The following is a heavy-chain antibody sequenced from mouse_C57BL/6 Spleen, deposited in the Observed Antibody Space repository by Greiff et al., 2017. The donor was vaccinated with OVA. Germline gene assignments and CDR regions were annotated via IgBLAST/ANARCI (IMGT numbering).Heavy chain of an antibody. V-gene: IGHV1-80*01. D-gene: IGHD4-1*02. CDR3: ARRFPTYWDFDV. CDR2: IYPGDGDT. Sequence: VQLQESGAELVKPGASVKISCKASGYAFSSYWMNWVKQRPGKGLEWIGQIYPGDGDTNYNGKFKGKATLTADKSSSTAYMQLSSLTSEDSAVYFCARRFPTYWDFDVWGTGTTVTVSS. CDR1: GYAFSSYW. J-gene: IGHJ1*03.